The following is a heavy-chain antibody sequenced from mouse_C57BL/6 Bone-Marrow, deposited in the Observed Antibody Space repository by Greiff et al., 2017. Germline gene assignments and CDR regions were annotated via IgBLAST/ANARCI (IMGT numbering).Heavy chain of an antibody. V-gene: IGHV1-54*01. CDR1: GYAFTNYL. D-gene: IGHD4-1*01. CDR2: INPGSGGT. J-gene: IGHJ3*01. CDR3: ARSKNWDSWFAY. Sequence: ESGAELVRPGTSVRVSCKASGYAFTNYLIEWVKQRPGQGLEWIGVINPGSGGTNYNEKFKGKATLTAEKSSSTAYMQLSSLTSEDSAVYFCARSKNWDSWFAYWGQGTLVTVSA.